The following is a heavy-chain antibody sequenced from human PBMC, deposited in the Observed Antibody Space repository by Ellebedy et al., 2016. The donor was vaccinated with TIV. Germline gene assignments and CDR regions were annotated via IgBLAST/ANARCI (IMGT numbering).Heavy chain of an antibody. Sequence: GESLKISXAASGFTVNSNYMSWVRQAPGKGLEWVSVIYSGGSTHYAHSVKGRFTISRDISKNTLYLQMNSLRVEDTAVYYCARDTEDWGQGTLVTVSS. D-gene: IGHD4-17*01. CDR1: GFTVNSNY. CDR3: ARDTED. CDR2: IYSGGST. J-gene: IGHJ4*02. V-gene: IGHV3-53*01.